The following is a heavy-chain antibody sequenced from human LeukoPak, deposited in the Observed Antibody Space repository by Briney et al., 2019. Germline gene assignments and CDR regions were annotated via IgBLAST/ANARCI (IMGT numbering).Heavy chain of an antibody. Sequence: PGGSLRLSCAASGFTFSDYYMSWIRQAPGKGLEWVSYISSSGSTIYYADSVKGRFTISRDNAKNSLYLQMNSLRAEDTAVYYCARERYSSSWYVQHFDYWGQGTLVTVSS. D-gene: IGHD6-13*01. CDR2: ISSSGSTI. J-gene: IGHJ4*02. CDR3: ARERYSSSWYVQHFDY. V-gene: IGHV3-11*04. CDR1: GFTFSDYY.